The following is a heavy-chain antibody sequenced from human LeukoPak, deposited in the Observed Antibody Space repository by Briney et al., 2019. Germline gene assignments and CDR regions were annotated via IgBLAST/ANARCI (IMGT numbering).Heavy chain of an antibody. J-gene: IGHJ4*02. Sequence: PSETLSLTCAVYGGSFSGYYWTWIRQSPGKGLEWIGEINHSGSTNYNPSLKSRVTISLDTSTDQFSLTLSSVTAADTALYFCAGGPSVRYYAGSGYYYFDYWGQGTLVTVSS. CDR2: INHSGST. V-gene: IGHV4-34*01. CDR3: AGGPSVRYYAGSGYYYFDY. D-gene: IGHD3-22*01. CDR1: GGSFSGYY.